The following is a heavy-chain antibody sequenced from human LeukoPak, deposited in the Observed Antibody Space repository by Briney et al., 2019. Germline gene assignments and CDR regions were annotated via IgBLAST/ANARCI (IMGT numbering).Heavy chain of an antibody. CDR3: APPAMIVVVIDY. D-gene: IGHD3-22*01. J-gene: IGHJ4*02. Sequence: GGSLRFSCAASGFTFSSYAMTWVRQAPGKGLEWVSAISGSGGSTYYADSVKGRFTISRDNSKNTLYLQMNSLRAEDTAIYYCAPPAMIVVVIDYWGQGTLVTVSS. CDR1: GFTFSSYA. CDR2: ISGSGGST. V-gene: IGHV3-23*01.